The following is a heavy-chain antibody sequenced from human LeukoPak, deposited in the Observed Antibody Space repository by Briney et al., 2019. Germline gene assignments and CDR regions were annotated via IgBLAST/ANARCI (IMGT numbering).Heavy chain of an antibody. CDR2: ISSSSSTI. V-gene: IGHV3-48*04. J-gene: IGHJ3*01. CDR1: GFTFSSSG. Sequence: GGSLRLSCAASGFTFSSSGMNWVRQAPGKGLEWVSYISSSSSTIYYTDSVKGRFTISRDNAKNSLYLQMNSLRAEDTAVYYCARLRNVGGNPHPFNVWGQGTTVTVSS. CDR3: ARLRNVGGNPHPFNV. D-gene: IGHD4-23*01.